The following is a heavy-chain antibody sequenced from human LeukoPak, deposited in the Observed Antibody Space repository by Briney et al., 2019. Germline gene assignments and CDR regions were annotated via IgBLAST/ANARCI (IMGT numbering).Heavy chain of an antibody. CDR2: ISYDGSNK. Sequence: PGGSLRLSCAASGFTFSSYGMHWVRQAPGKGLEWVAVISYDGSNKYYADPVKGRFTISRDNSKNTLYLQMNSLRAEDTAVYYCAKDLGDYYDSSGYYYVWGQGTLVTVSS. CDR3: AKDLGDYYDSSGYYYV. V-gene: IGHV3-30*18. J-gene: IGHJ4*02. CDR1: GFTFSSYG. D-gene: IGHD3-22*01.